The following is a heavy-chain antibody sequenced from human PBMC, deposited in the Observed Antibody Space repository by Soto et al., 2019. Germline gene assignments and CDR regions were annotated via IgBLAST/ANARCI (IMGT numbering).Heavy chain of an antibody. V-gene: IGHV1-18*01. J-gene: IGHJ4*02. CDR2: ISTYNGDT. D-gene: IGHD3-10*01. CDR3: ARTEGRRTMGDY. Sequence: GASVNVACKASGYSFTTYGVTWVRQAPGQGLEWMGWISTYNGDTRVAQQHQGRVTLTTDTSTNAAHMELRSLRSDDTAIYYCARTEGRRTMGDYWGQGTLVTVSS. CDR1: GYSFTTYG.